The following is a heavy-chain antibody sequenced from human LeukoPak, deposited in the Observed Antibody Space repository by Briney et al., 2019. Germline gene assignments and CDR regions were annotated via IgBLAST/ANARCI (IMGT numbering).Heavy chain of an antibody. D-gene: IGHD6-6*01. CDR3: ARGPEYSCSSSSNWFDP. CDR1: GYTFTSYD. V-gene: IGHV1-8*01. Sequence: ASVKVSCKASGYTFTSYDINWVRQATGQGLEWMGWMNPNSGNTGYAQKFQGRVTMTRNTSISTAYMELSSLRSEDTAVYYCARGPEYSCSSSSNWFDPWGQGTLVTVSS. CDR2: MNPNSGNT. J-gene: IGHJ5*02.